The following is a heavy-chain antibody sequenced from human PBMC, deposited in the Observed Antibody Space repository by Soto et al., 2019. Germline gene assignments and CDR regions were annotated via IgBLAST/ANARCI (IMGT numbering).Heavy chain of an antibody. J-gene: IGHJ3*02. CDR3: ARLKGLYYSSGYYPESAFDI. Sequence: GASVKVSCKASGYTFTSYYMHWVRQAPGQGLEWMGIINPSGGSTSYAQKFQGRVTMTRDTSTSTVYMELSSLRSEDTAVYYCARLKGLYYSSGYYPESAFDIWVQGTMDT. CDR1: GYTFTSYY. V-gene: IGHV1-46*03. CDR2: INPSGGST. D-gene: IGHD3-22*01.